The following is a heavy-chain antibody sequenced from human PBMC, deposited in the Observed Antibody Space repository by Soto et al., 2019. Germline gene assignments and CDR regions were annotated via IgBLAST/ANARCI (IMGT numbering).Heavy chain of an antibody. V-gene: IGHV3-66*01. CDR3: ARELGFGVVPYYYRDV. J-gene: IGHJ6*03. CDR2: IYSGGST. D-gene: IGHD3-3*01. CDR1: GFTVSSNY. Sequence: HPGGSLRLSCAASGFTVSSNYMSWVRQAPGKGLEWVSVIYSGGSTYYADSVKGRFTISRDNSKNTLYLQMNSLRAEDTAVYYCARELGFGVVPYYYRDVWGKGTTVTVSS.